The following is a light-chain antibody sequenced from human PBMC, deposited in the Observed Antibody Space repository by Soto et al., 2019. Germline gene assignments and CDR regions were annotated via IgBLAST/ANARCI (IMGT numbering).Light chain of an antibody. CDR1: LSVSKNY. Sequence: EVVLTQPPGTLSLSPGERATLSCRASLSVSKNYLAWYQQKPGQAPRLLIYAASSRATGIPDRFSGGGSGTDFTLTIGRLEPEDFAVYYCQQYGSAPRTFGQGTKVEVK. V-gene: IGKV3-20*01. CDR3: QQYGSAPRT. CDR2: AAS. J-gene: IGKJ1*01.